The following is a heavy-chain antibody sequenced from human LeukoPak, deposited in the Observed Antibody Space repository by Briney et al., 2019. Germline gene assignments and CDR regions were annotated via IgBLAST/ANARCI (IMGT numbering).Heavy chain of an antibody. J-gene: IGHJ3*02. CDR1: GDSISSGSYY. V-gene: IGHV4-39*01. D-gene: IGHD3-16*01. Sequence: SETLSLTCTVSGDSISSGSYYWGWIRQPPGDGLEWIASIYYSGTTYYYPSLKSRGTISLDTSNNQFSLKLTSATAADTAVYYCVRHLGGNALAIWGQGTMVTVSS. CDR3: VRHLGGNALAI. CDR2: IYYSGTT.